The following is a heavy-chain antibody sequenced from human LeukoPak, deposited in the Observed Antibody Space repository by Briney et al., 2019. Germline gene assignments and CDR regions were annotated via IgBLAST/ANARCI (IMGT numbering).Heavy chain of an antibody. V-gene: IGHV1-8*01. CDR1: GYTFTSYD. Sequence: GASVKVSCKASGYTFTSYDINWVRQATGQGLEWMGWMNPNSGNTGYAQKFRGRVTMTRNTSISTAYMELSSLRSEDTAVYYCARGGYCSGGSCSDLFDYWGQGTLVTVSS. CDR3: ARGGYCSGGSCSDLFDY. CDR2: MNPNSGNT. J-gene: IGHJ4*02. D-gene: IGHD2-15*01.